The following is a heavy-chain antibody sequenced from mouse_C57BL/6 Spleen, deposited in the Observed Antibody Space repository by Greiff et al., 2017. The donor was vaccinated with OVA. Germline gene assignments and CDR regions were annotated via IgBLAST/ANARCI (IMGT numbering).Heavy chain of an antibody. Sequence: EVHLVESEGGLVQPGSSMKLSCTASGFTFSDYYMAWVRQVPEKGLEWVANINYDGSSTYYLDSLKSRFIISRDNAKNILYLQMSSLKSEDTATYYCARGGVYYGSSHWYFDVWGTGTTVTVSS. V-gene: IGHV5-16*01. D-gene: IGHD1-1*01. J-gene: IGHJ1*03. CDR1: GFTFSDYY. CDR2: INYDGSST. CDR3: ARGGVYYGSSHWYFDV.